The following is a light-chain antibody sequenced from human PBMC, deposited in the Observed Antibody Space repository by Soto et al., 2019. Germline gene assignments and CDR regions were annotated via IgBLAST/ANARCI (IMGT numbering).Light chain of an antibody. Sequence: EMVMTQSPATLSVSPGERATLSCRASQSVSSYLAWYQQKPGQAPRLLIYDASNRATGIPARFSGSGSGTDFTLTISSLEPEDFAVYYCQQRFNWPPWTFGQGTRLEIK. CDR1: QSVSSY. J-gene: IGKJ5*01. CDR3: QQRFNWPPWT. V-gene: IGKV3-11*01. CDR2: DAS.